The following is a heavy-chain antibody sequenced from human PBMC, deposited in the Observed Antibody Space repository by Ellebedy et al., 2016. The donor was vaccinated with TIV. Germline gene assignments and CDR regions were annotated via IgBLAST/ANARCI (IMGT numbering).Heavy chain of an antibody. CDR3: AREEDSSGYYVN. V-gene: IGHV1-46*01. J-gene: IGHJ4*02. Sequence: ASVKVSCXASGYTFTSYYMHWVRQAPGQGLEWMGIINPSGGSTSYAQKFQGRVTMTRDTSTSTAYMELSRLRSDDTAVYYCAREEDSSGYYVNWGQGTLVTVSS. D-gene: IGHD3-22*01. CDR2: INPSGGST. CDR1: GYTFTSYY.